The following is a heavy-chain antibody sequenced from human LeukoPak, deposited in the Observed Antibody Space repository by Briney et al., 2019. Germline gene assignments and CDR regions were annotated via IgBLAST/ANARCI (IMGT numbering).Heavy chain of an antibody. D-gene: IGHD3-22*01. V-gene: IGHV4-59*08. J-gene: IGHJ4*02. CDR2: IYYSGST. Sequence: SETLSLTCTVSGGSISSYYWSWIRQPPGKGLEWIGYIYYSGSTNYNPSLKSRVTISVDTSKNQFSLKLSSVTAADTAVYYCARGESYYYDSSGYPPDYWGQGTLVTVSS. CDR3: ARGESYYYDSSGYPPDY. CDR1: GGSISSYY.